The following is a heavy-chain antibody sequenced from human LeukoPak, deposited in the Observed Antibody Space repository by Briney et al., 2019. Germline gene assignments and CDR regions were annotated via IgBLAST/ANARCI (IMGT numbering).Heavy chain of an antibody. CDR2: IYSGGST. Sequence: GGSLRLSCAASGFTVSSNYMSWVRQAPGKGLEWVSVIYSGGSTYYADSVKGRFTISRDNSKNTLYLQMNSLRAEDTAVYYCARVSYDILTGYYNWFDPWGQRTLVTVSS. CDR3: ARVSYDILTGYYNWFDP. J-gene: IGHJ5*02. V-gene: IGHV3-66*01. D-gene: IGHD3-9*01. CDR1: GFTVSSNY.